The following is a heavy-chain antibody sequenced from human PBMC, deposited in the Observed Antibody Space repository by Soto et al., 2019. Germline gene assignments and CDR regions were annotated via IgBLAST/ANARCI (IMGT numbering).Heavy chain of an antibody. CDR1: GYTFTTSA. J-gene: IGHJ4*02. D-gene: IGHD3-22*01. V-gene: IGHV1-3*04. CDR3: ARQMSKYDSSGYTVYDH. Sequence: QVQLVQSGAEVKTPGASVKVSCTTSGYTFTTSAIHWVRQAPGQRFEWMGWINTGQGNTRYSQHLQGRVSISRDRSASTAYMELSSMTYEDTATYFCARQMSKYDSSGYTVYDHWGQGPQVTV. CDR2: INTGQGNT.